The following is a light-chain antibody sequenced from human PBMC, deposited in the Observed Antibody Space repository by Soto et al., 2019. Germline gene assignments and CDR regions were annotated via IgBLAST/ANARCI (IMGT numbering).Light chain of an antibody. V-gene: IGKV3-11*01. CDR1: QSVSRN. J-gene: IGKJ4*01. CDR2: DAS. CDR3: QQRSKWVT. Sequence: EIVLTQSPATLCLSPGEIATLSFRASQSVSRNLAWYQQKPGQAPRLLIYDASNRATGIPARFSGSGSGTDFTLTISSLEPEDFGIYYCQQRSKWVTFGRGTKVDIK.